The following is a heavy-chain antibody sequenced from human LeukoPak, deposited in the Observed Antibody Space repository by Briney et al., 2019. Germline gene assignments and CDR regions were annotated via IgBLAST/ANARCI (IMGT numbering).Heavy chain of an antibody. V-gene: IGHV4-59*08. CDR2: IYYSGST. CDR3: ARQVRNTDFWSGYYTALLYGMDV. CDR1: GGSISSYH. D-gene: IGHD3-3*01. Sequence: SETLSLTCTVSGGSISSYHWSWIRQPPGKGLEWIGYIYYSGSTNYNPSLKSRVTISVDTSKNQFSLKLSSVTAAVTAVYYCARQVRNTDFWSGYYTALLYGMDVWGQGTTVTVSS. J-gene: IGHJ6*02.